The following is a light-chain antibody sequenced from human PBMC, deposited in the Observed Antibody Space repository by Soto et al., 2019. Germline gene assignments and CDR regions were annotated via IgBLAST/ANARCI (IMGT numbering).Light chain of an antibody. CDR2: GAS. J-gene: IGKJ5*01. V-gene: IGKV3-15*01. CDR3: QQYDNGPA. Sequence: EIVMTQSPATLSVSPGERATLSCRASQSVSSNLAWYQQKPGQPPRLLIYGASIRAPGIPARFSGSGSGTGFTLTICSLQSEDFAVCYCQQYDNGPAFAQGTR. CDR1: QSVSSN.